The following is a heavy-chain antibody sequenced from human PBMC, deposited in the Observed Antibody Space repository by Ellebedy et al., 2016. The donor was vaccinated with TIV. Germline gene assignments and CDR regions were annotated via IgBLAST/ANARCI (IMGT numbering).Heavy chain of an antibody. J-gene: IGHJ4*02. D-gene: IGHD4-23*01. CDR1: GYTFTTYG. CDR2: ISTFSGNT. CDR3: ARVMTGNSPYY. Sequence: ASVKVSCXASGYTFTTYGITWVRQAPGQGLEWMGWISTFSGNTNYAQKFQGRVTMTTDISTSTVYMEMRSLRSDDTAVYYCARVMTGNSPYYWGQGTLVTVSS. V-gene: IGHV1-18*01.